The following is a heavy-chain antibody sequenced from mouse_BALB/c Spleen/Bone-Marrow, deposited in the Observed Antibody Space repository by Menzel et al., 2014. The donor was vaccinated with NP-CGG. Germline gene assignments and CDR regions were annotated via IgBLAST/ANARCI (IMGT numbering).Heavy chain of an antibody. J-gene: IGHJ4*01. CDR3: ARHLYGNYGAMDY. CDR1: GFTFXDYY. D-gene: IGHD2-1*01. V-gene: IGHV5-12*02. Sequence: EVKVVESGGGLVQPGGSLKLSCATSGFTFXDYYMYWVRQTPEKRLEWVAYISNGGGSTYYPDTVKGRFTISRDNAKNTLYLQMSRLKSEDTAMYYCARHLYGNYGAMDYWGQGTSVTVSS. CDR2: ISNGGGST.